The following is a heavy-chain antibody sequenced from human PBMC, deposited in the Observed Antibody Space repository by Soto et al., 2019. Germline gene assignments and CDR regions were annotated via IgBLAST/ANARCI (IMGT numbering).Heavy chain of an antibody. CDR2: IHAGNGNT. D-gene: IGHD6-19*01. CDR1: GYTFTNYA. Sequence: ASVKVSFKASGYTFTNYAIHWVRQAPGQRLEWMGWIHAGNGNTKYSQKFQGRVTIIRDTSASTAYMELSSLRSEDTAVYYCARYPNPTVPGLPFDLWGQGTLVTVSS. CDR3: ARYPNPTVPGLPFDL. V-gene: IGHV1-3*01. J-gene: IGHJ4*02.